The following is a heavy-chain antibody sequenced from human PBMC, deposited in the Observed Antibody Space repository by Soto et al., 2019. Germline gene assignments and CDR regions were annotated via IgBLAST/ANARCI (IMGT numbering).Heavy chain of an antibody. CDR1: GFTLGRYG. CDR2: VSPNGQGI. Sequence: PGGSLRLSCAASGFTLGRYGMSWVRQAPGKGLEWVSAVSPNGQGIYYADSVRGRFTISRDFSKNTVFLHMDSLRAEDTAVYYCAKDPDYPRDYFHYWGQGTMVTVYS. V-gene: IGHV3-23*01. D-gene: IGHD3-10*01. J-gene: IGHJ4*02. CDR3: AKDPDYPRDYFHY.